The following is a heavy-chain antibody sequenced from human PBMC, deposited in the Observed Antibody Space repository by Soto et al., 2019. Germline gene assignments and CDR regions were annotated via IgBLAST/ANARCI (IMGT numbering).Heavy chain of an antibody. J-gene: IGHJ6*02. Sequence: PGESLKISCVGSGFTFSSYWMGWVRQTPGKGLEWVVTIKADGTEKYYVDSVKGRFTFSRDNAKTSVYLEMNSLRAEDTAVYYCVTAVRGYNANGDLWGQGTTVTVSS. D-gene: IGHD5-12*01. CDR1: GFTFSSYW. V-gene: IGHV3-7*03. CDR3: VTAVRGYNANGDL. CDR2: IKADGTEK.